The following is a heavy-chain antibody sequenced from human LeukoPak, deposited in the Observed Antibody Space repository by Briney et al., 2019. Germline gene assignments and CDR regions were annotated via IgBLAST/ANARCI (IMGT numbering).Heavy chain of an antibody. CDR1: GFTFSSYA. V-gene: IGHV3-23*01. CDR3: ALGGTAAGTDY. D-gene: IGHD6-13*01. Sequence: GGSLRLSCTASGFTFSSYAMNWVRQAPGQGLEWVSAISGSGYSTFYADSMKGRFTISRDNSKNTLYLQMNSLRAEDTAVYYCALGGTAAGTDYWGQGTLVTVSS. J-gene: IGHJ4*02. CDR2: ISGSGYST.